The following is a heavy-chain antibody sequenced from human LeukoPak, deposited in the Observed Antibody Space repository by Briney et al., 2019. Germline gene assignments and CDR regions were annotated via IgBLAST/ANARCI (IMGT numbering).Heavy chain of an antibody. V-gene: IGHV3-30*02. D-gene: IGHD3-10*01. CDR3: AKDGVPSRWFGRNCFDY. CDR2: IRYDGSNE. J-gene: IGHJ4*02. CDR1: GFTFSSYG. Sequence: PGGSLRLSCAASGFTFSSYGMHWVRQAPGKGLEWVAFIRYDGSNEYYADSVKGRFTISRDNSKNTLSLQMNSLRAEDTAVYYCAKDGVPSRWFGRNCFDYWGQGTLVTVSS.